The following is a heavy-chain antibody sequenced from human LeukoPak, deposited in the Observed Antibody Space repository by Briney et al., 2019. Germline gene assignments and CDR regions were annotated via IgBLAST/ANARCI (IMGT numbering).Heavy chain of an antibody. CDR1: GFTFSSYA. J-gene: IGHJ4*02. D-gene: IGHD3-10*01. V-gene: IGHV3-23*01. CDR3: AKDLRTYEFGDY. Sequence: GGSLRLSCAASGFTFSSYAMSWVRQAPGKGLEWVSAIGGSGGSTYYADSVKGRFTISRDNSKNTLYLQMNSLRAEGTAVYYCAKDLRTYEFGDYWGQGTLLTVSS. CDR2: IGGSGGST.